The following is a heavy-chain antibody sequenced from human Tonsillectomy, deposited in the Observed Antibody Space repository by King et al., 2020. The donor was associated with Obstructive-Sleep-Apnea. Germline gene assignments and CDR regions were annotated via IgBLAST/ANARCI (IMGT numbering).Heavy chain of an antibody. V-gene: IGHV4-59*08. CDR1: GDSISIYY. CDR2: IYYSGST. Sequence: VQLQESGPGLVKPSETLSLTCTVSGDSISIYYWSWFLQPPGEGLKWIGGIYYSGSTKYNPSLKSRVTISVDTSKNQFSLKLSSVTAADTAVYYCARNTEHYYYYGMDVWGQGTTVTVSS. D-gene: IGHD1-26*01. CDR3: ARNTEHYYYYGMDV. J-gene: IGHJ6*02.